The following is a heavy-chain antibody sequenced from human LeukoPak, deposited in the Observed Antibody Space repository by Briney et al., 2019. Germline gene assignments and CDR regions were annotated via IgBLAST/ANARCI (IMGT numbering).Heavy chain of an antibody. D-gene: IGHD4-11*01. CDR3: ARDLPTVTPRRHFDY. CDR1: GGTFSSYA. V-gene: IGHV1-2*02. J-gene: IGHJ4*02. CDR2: INPNSGGT. Sequence: ASVKVSCKASGGTFSSYAISWVRQAPGQGLEWMGWINPNSGGTNYAQKFQGRVTMTRDTSISTAYMELSRLRSDDTAVYYCARDLPTVTPRRHFDYWGQGTLVTVSS.